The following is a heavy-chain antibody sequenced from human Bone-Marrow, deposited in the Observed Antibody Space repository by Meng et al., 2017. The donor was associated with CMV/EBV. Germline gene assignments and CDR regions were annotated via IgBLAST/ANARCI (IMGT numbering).Heavy chain of an antibody. V-gene: IGHV3-11*04. J-gene: IGHJ4*02. CDR1: GFTFSDYY. CDR3: AKDLPHASFDY. Sequence: GGSLRLSCAASGFTFSDYYMSWIRQAPGKGLEWVSYISSSGSTIYYADSVKGRFTLSRDNSKGTLYLQMTNLKTEDTAVYYCAKDLPHASFDYWGQGMLVTVSS. D-gene: IGHD5/OR15-5a*01. CDR2: ISSSGSTI.